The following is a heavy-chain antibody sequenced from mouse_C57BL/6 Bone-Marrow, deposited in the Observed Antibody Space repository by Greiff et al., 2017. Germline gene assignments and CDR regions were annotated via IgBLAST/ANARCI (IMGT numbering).Heavy chain of an antibody. Sequence: EVKLQESGPGLVKPSQSLSLTCSVTGYSITSGYYWNWIRQFPGNKLEWMGYISYDGSNNYNPSLKNRISITRDTSKNQFFLKFNSVTTEDTATYYCARGRGYYGSIYAMDYWGQGTSVTVSS. V-gene: IGHV3-6*01. D-gene: IGHD1-1*01. CDR1: GYSITSGYY. CDR2: ISYDGSN. J-gene: IGHJ4*01. CDR3: ARGRGYYGSIYAMDY.